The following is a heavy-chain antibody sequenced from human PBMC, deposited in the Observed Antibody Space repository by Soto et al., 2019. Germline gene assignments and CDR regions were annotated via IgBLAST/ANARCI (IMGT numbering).Heavy chain of an antibody. CDR2: ISGSGGST. CDR3: AKGQGILWFGGPTYYYYYMDV. D-gene: IGHD3-10*01. J-gene: IGHJ6*03. V-gene: IGHV3-23*01. CDR1: GFTFSSYA. Sequence: GGSLRLSCAASGFTFSSYAMSWVRQAPGKGLEWVSAISGSGGSTYYADSVKGRFTISRDNSKNTLYLQMNSLRAEDTAVYYCAKGQGILWFGGPTYYYYYMDVWGKGTTVTVSS.